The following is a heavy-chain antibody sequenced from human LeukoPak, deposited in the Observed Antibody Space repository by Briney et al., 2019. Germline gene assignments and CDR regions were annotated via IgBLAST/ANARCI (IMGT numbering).Heavy chain of an antibody. CDR2: ISSSSSTI. D-gene: IGHD2-15*01. J-gene: IGHJ5*02. V-gene: IGHV3-48*01. CDR1: GFTFSSYS. Sequence: PGVSLRLSCAASGFTFSSYSVNWVRQAPGKGLEWVSYISSSSSTIYYADSVKGRFTISRDNAKNSLYLQMNSLRAEDTAVYYCARDYCSGGSCYPFGWFDPWGQGTLVTVSS. CDR3: ARDYCSGGSCYPFGWFDP.